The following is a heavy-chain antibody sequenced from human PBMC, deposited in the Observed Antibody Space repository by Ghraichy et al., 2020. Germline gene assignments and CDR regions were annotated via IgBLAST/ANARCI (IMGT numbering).Heavy chain of an antibody. J-gene: IGHJ4*02. CDR3: AKARWLQYYYFDY. Sequence: GGSLRLSCAASGFTFSSYTMSWVRQAPGKGLEWVSAISVSGGSTYYAGSVKGRFTISRDNSKNTLYLQMNSLRAEDTAVYYCAKARWLQYYYFDYWGQGTLVTVSS. CDR1: GFTFSSYT. D-gene: IGHD5-24*01. CDR2: ISVSGGST. V-gene: IGHV3-23*01.